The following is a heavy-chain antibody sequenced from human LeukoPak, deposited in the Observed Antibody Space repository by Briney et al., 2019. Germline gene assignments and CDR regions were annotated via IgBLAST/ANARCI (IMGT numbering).Heavy chain of an antibody. J-gene: IGHJ3*02. Sequence: SETLSLTCAVSGYSISSGYYWGWIRQPPGKGLEWIGSIYHSGSTYYNPSLKSRVTISVDTSKNQFSLELTSVTAADTAVYYCARDLSQVGVVTLGASDIWGQGTMVTVSS. V-gene: IGHV4-38-2*02. CDR2: IYHSGST. CDR1: GYSISSGYY. D-gene: IGHD3-3*01. CDR3: ARDLSQVGVVTLGASDI.